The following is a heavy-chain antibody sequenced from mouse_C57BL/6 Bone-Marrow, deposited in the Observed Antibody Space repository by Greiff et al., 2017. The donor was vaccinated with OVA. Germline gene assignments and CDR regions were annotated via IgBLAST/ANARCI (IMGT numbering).Heavy chain of an antibody. CDR3: TRGSSGPFAY. CDR2: IRLKSDNYAT. Sequence: EVKLMESGGGLVQPGGSMKLSCVASGFTFSNYWMNWVRQSPEKGLEWVAQIRLKSDNYATHYAESVKGRFTISRDDSKSSVYLQMNNLRAEDTGIYYCTRGSSGPFAYWGQGTLVTVSA. D-gene: IGHD3-2*02. V-gene: IGHV6-3*01. J-gene: IGHJ3*01. CDR1: GFTFSNYW.